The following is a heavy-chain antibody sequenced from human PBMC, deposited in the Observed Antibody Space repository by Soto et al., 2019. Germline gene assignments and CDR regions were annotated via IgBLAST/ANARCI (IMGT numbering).Heavy chain of an antibody. CDR1: AGSISNSDYY. Sequence: SETLSLTCTVSAGSISNSDYYWGWIRQPPGKGLEWIGNIYYSGSTFYNPSLRSRVTISLDTSKNHFSLHLSSVTAADTAVYYYARPAYGSGSRIDPWGQGTLVTVSS. D-gene: IGHD3-10*01. CDR2: IYYSGST. J-gene: IGHJ5*02. V-gene: IGHV4-39*02. CDR3: ARPAYGSGSRIDP.